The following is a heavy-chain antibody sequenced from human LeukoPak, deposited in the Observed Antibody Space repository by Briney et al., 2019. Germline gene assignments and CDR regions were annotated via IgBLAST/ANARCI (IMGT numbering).Heavy chain of an antibody. CDR3: AKEKYYDYVWGSYRVY. CDR2: ISYDGSNK. CDR1: GFTFSSYA. D-gene: IGHD3-16*02. J-gene: IGHJ4*02. V-gene: IGHV3-30*07. Sequence: GGSLRLSCAASGFTFSSYAMHWVRQAPGKGLEWVAVISYDGSNKYYADSVKGRFTISRDNSKNTLYLQMNSLRAEDTAVYYCAKEKYYDYVWGSYRVYWGQGTLVTVSS.